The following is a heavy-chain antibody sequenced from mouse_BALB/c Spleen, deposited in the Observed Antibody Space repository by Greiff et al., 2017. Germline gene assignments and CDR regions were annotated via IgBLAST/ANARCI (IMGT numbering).Heavy chain of an antibody. J-gene: IGHJ3*01. V-gene: IGHV1-7*01. CDR1: GYTFTSYW. CDR3: ARDTRGAWFAY. CDR2: INPSTGYT. Sequence: VQLQQSGAELAKPGASVKMSCKASGYTFTSYWMHWVKQRPGQGLEWIGYINPSTGYTEYNQKFKDKATLTADKSSSTAYMQLSSLTSEDSAVYYCARDTRGAWFAYWGQGTLVTVSA. D-gene: IGHD2-12*01.